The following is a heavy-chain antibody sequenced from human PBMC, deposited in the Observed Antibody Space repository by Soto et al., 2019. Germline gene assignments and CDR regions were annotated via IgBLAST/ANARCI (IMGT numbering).Heavy chain of an antibody. CDR3: ARYVYSSSSNYYYYYMDV. J-gene: IGHJ6*03. D-gene: IGHD6-6*01. V-gene: IGHV1-18*01. CDR2: ISAYNGNT. CDR1: GYTFTSYG. Sequence: ASVKVSCKASGYTFTSYGISWVRQAPGQGLEWMGWISAYNGNTNYAQKLQGRVPMTTDTSTSTAYMELRSLRSDDTAVYYCARYVYSSSSNYYYYYMDVWGKGTTVTVSS.